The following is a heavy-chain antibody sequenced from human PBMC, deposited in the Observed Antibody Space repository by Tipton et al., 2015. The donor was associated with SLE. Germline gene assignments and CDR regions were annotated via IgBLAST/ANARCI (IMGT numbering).Heavy chain of an antibody. CDR2: INHSGST. D-gene: IGHD6-13*01. V-gene: IGHV4-34*01. CDR1: GGSFSGYY. CDR3: SRRGAAGLGY. Sequence: GLVKPSETLSLTCAVYGGSFSGYYWSWIRQPPGKGLEWIGEINHSGSTNYNPSLKSRVTISVDTSKNQFSLKLSSVTAADTAVYFCSRRGAAGLGYWGQEPWSPSPQ. J-gene: IGHJ4*01.